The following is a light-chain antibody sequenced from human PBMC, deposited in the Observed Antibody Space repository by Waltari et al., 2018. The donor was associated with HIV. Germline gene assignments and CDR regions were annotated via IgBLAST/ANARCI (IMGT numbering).Light chain of an antibody. CDR2: WAS. CDR3: QQYYSTPLT. Sequence: DIVMTQSPDSLAVSLRERGTINCKSSQSVLYSSNNKNYLAWYQQKPGQPPKLLLYWASTRESAVPDRFSGSGSGTDFTLTISSLQAEDLAVYYCQQYYSTPLTFGGGTKVEIK. CDR1: QSVLYSSNNKNY. J-gene: IGKJ4*01. V-gene: IGKV4-1*01.